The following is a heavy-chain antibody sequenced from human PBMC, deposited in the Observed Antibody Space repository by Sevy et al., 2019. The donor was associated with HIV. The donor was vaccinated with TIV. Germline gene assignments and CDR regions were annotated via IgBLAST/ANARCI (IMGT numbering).Heavy chain of an antibody. J-gene: IGHJ5*02. CDR1: GGSISSSSYY. CDR3: ARHNRGHSSSNWFDP. CDR2: IYYSGST. V-gene: IGHV4-39*01. D-gene: IGHD6-6*01. Sequence: SETLSLTCTVSGGSISSSSYYWGWIRQPPGKGLEWIGSIYYSGSTYYNPSLKSRVTISVDTSKNQFSLKLSSVTAADTAVYYCARHNRGHSSSNWFDPWGQGTLVTVSS.